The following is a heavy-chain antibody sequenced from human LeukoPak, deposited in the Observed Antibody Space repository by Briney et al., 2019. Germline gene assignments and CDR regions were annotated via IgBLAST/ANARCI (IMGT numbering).Heavy chain of an antibody. Sequence: GGSLRLSCAASGFTFSSYGMHWVRQAPGKGLEWVACIRYDGSNKYYADSVKGRFTISRDNSKNTLYLQMNSLRAEDTAVYYCAKDGGYYYGSEYFQHWGQGTLVTVSS. V-gene: IGHV3-30*02. D-gene: IGHD3-22*01. CDR1: GFTFSSYG. CDR2: IRYDGSNK. CDR3: AKDGGYYYGSEYFQH. J-gene: IGHJ1*01.